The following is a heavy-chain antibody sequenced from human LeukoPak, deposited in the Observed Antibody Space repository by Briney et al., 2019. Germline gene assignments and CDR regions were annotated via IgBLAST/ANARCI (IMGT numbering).Heavy chain of an antibody. CDR1: GSTFTSYA. Sequence: GASVKVSFKASGSTFTSYAISWLRQAPGQVLEWMGRITPIFGTANYAQKFQGRVTITTDESTSTAYMELSSLRTEDTAAYYCARHHRYDFTYYMDVWGKGTTVTVSS. V-gene: IGHV1-69*05. D-gene: IGHD3-3*01. J-gene: IGHJ6*03. CDR2: ITPIFGTA. CDR3: ARHHRYDFTYYMDV.